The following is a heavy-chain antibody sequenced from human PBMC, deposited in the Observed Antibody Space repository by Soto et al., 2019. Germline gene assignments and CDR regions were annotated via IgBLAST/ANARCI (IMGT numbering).Heavy chain of an antibody. V-gene: IGHV4-30-4*01. CDR2: IYYSGST. CDR1: GGSISSGDYY. Sequence: TSETLSRTCTVSGGSISSGDYYWSWIRQPPGKGLEWIGYIYYSGSTYYNPSLKSRVTISVDTSKNQFSLKLSSVTAADTAVYYCARVPSRSGFVDYWGQGTLVTVSS. J-gene: IGHJ4*02. D-gene: IGHD1-26*01. CDR3: ARVPSRSGFVDY.